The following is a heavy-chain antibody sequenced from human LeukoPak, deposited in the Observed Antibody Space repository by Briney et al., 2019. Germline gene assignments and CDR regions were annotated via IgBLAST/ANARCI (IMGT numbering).Heavy chain of an antibody. CDR2: ICGSGGCT. CDR3: AKTTVGYSSGRYPGWPADC. D-gene: IGHD6-19*01. Sequence: GGSLRLSCEASGFTFNTYAIYWVRQAPGKGLEWVSGICGSGGCTYYADSVKGRFTISRDNSKNTVYLQMNSLTADDTAVYYCAKTTVGYSSGRYPGWPADCWGQGTLVPVSS. V-gene: IGHV3-23*01. J-gene: IGHJ4*02. CDR1: GFTFNTYA.